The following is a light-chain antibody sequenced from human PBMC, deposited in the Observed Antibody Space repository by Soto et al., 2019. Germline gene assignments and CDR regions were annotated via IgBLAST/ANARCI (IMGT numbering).Light chain of an antibody. CDR1: QSINTW. CDR3: QQYKGYSGT. V-gene: IGKV1-5*01. J-gene: IGKJ2*01. CDR2: EIS. Sequence: DIQMTQSPSTLSASVGDTVTITCRASQSINTWLAWYQQKPGKAPNLLIYEISTLKSGVPSRFSGSGSGTEFTLTLSSRQPDDFATYYCQQYKGYSGTFGPGTKLDIK.